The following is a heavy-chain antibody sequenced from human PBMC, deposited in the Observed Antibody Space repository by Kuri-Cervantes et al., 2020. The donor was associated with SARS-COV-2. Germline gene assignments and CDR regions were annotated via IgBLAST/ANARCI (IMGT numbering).Heavy chain of an antibody. J-gene: IGHJ4*02. CDR3: ARDLTPERYCSSTSCYTDYDFWSNYLVDY. Sequence: GESLKISCAASGFTFSSYNMNWVRQAPGKGLEWVSSISSGSTYIYYAYSVKGRFTISRDNAKNSLSLQLNSLRAEDTAVYYCARDLTPERYCSSTSCYTDYDFWSNYLVDYWGQGTLVTVSS. D-gene: IGHD2-2*02. CDR1: GFTFSSYN. CDR2: ISSGSTYI. V-gene: IGHV3-21*01.